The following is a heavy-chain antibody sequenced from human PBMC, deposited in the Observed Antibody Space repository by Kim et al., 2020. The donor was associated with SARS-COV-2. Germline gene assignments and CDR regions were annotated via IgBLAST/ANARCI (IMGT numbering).Heavy chain of an antibody. CDR2: ISYDGSNK. CDR1: GFTFSSYA. Sequence: GGSLRLSCAASGFTFSSYAMHWVRQAPGKGLEWVAVISYDGSNKYYADSVKGRFTISRDNSKNTLYLQMNSLRAEDTAVYYCARGLRFLEWLLSHYYYYYGMDVWGQGTTVTVSS. J-gene: IGHJ6*02. D-gene: IGHD3-3*01. V-gene: IGHV3-30*04. CDR3: ARGLRFLEWLLSHYYYYYGMDV.